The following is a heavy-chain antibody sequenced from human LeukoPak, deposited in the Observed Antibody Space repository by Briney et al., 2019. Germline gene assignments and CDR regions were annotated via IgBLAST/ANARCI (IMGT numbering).Heavy chain of an antibody. CDR1: GFTFSTYN. J-gene: IGHJ4*02. Sequence: SGGSLRLSCAASGFTFSTYNMNWVRQAPGKGLEWVSAVGGTDGRTYYAAFVKGRFTIYRDNSKNTLYLQTNSLRAEDTAVYYCAKDGSYYFDYWGQGTLVTVSS. V-gene: IGHV3-23*01. CDR3: AKDGSYYFDY. CDR2: VGGTDGRT.